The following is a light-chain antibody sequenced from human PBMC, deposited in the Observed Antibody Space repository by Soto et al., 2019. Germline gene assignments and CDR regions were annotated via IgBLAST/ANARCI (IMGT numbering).Light chain of an antibody. CDR3: SSYTSSSSYV. V-gene: IGLV2-14*01. Sequence: QSALTQPASVSGSPGQSIAISCTGTSSYVGAYNSVSWYQQYPGKAPKLMIHDVSNRPSGVSNRFSGSKSGSTASLTISGLQAEDEADYYCSSYTSSSSYVFGSGTKVTVL. CDR2: DVS. CDR1: SSYVGAYNS. J-gene: IGLJ1*01.